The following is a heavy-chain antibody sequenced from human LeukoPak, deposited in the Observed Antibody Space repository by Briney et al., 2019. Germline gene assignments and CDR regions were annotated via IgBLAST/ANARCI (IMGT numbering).Heavy chain of an antibody. Sequence: PGGSLRLSCAASGFTFSSYAMSWVRQAPGKGLEWVSAISGSGGSTYYADSVKGRFTISRDNSKNTPYLQMNGLRAEDTAVYYCAKDLSYGSGSTFDYWGQGTLVTVSS. CDR2: ISGSGGST. J-gene: IGHJ4*02. V-gene: IGHV3-23*01. D-gene: IGHD3-10*01. CDR1: GFTFSSYA. CDR3: AKDLSYGSGSTFDY.